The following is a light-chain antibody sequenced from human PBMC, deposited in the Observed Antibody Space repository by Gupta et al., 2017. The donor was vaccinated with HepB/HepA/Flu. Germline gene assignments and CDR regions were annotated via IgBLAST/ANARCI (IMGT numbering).Light chain of an antibody. CDR3: QQDYSPPFT. V-gene: IGKV4-1*01. CDR1: QSVLYSSNNKNF. J-gene: IGKJ4*01. Sequence: DIVMTQSPDSLAMSMGERATIHCKYSQSVLYSSNNKNFLAWYQQKPGQPPKLLISWASTRESGVPDRFSGSGSGTDFTLTISSLQAEDVAVYYCQQDYSPPFTFGGGTKVEIK. CDR2: WAS.